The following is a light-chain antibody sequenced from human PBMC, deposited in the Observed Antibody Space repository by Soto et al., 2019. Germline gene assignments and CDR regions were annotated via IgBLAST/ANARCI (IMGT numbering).Light chain of an antibody. J-gene: IGKJ1*01. Sequence: IQMTQSPSTLSASVGDRVSNTCPASQRVNTCLAWYQQKPGKAHTLLIYAAYNLQSGVQSRFRGSRSGTEFTLTVRSLQPEDFATYYCIQDHDDSWTFGQGTKVDIK. CDR2: AAY. V-gene: IGKV1-6*01. CDR3: IQDHDDSWT. CDR1: QRVNTC.